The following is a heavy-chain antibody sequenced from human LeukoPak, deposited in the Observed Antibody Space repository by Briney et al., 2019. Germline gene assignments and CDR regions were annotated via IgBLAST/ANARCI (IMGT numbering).Heavy chain of an antibody. CDR3: ARRALDNWFDP. D-gene: IGHD3-3*01. CDR1: GGSITSSSYY. V-gene: IGHV4-39*07. J-gene: IGHJ5*02. CDR2: IYYTGGT. Sequence: SETLSLTCSVSGGSITSSSYYWAWIRQPPEKGLEWIGSIYYTGGTYYSPSLKSRATISLDTSKNQFSLKLSSVTAADTAVYYCARRALDNWFDPWGQGTLVTVSS.